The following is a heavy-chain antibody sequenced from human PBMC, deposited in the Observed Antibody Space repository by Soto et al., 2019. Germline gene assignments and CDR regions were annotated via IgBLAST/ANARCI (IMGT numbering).Heavy chain of an antibody. CDR2: IYPGDSDT. D-gene: IGHD3-16*02. J-gene: IGHJ4*02. V-gene: IGHV5-51*01. CDR3: ARLALPYDYIWGSYRSYFDY. CDR1: GYSFTSYW. Sequence: GESLKISCKGSGYSFTSYWIGWVRQMPGKGLEWMGIIYPGDSDTRYSPSFQGQVTISADKSISTAYLQWSSLKASDTAMYYCARLALPYDYIWGSYRSYFDYWGQGTLVTVSS.